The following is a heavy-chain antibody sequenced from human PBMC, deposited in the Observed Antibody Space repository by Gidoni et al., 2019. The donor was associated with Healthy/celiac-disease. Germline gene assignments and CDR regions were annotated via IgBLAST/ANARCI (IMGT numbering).Heavy chain of an antibody. J-gene: IGHJ5*02. CDR2: IYDSGST. D-gene: IGHD2-2*02. CDR3: ARGAVVPAAIKP. Sequence: QVQLQESGPGMVKTSQTLYLTCLIPGGSISSGGYYWSWLRKHPGKGLEWIGYIYDSGSTYYNPSLRSRVTISVDTSKNQFSLKLSSVTAADTAVYYCARGAVVPAAIKPWGQGTLVTVSS. V-gene: IGHV4-31*03. CDR1: GGSISSGGYY.